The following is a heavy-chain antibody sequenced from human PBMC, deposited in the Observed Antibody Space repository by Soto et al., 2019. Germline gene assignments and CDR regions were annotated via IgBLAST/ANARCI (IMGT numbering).Heavy chain of an antibody. CDR1: GFTFSSYG. Sequence: QVQLVESGGGVVQPGRSLRLSCAASGFTFSSYGMHWVRQAPGKGLEWVAVISYDGSNKYYADSVKGRFTISRDNSKNTLYLQRNSLRAEDTAVYYCAKDHNGVMHKKQLWQPGDSWGQGTLVTVSS. CDR3: AKDHNGVMHKKQLWQPGDS. J-gene: IGHJ4*02. V-gene: IGHV3-30*18. CDR2: ISYDGSNK. D-gene: IGHD5-18*01.